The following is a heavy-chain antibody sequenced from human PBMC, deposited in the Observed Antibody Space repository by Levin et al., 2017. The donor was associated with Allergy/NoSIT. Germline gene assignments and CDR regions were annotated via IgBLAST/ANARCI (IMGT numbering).Heavy chain of an antibody. D-gene: IGHD6-19*01. CDR1: GFTFSSYA. CDR2: ISYDGSNK. V-gene: IGHV3-30-3*01. CDR3: ARARRGWYFIDY. J-gene: IGHJ4*02. Sequence: GESLKISCAASGFTFSSYAMHWVRQAPGKGLEWVAVISYDGSNKYYADSVKGRFTISRDNSKNTLYLQMNSLRAEDTAVYYCARARRGWYFIDYWGQGTLVTVSS.